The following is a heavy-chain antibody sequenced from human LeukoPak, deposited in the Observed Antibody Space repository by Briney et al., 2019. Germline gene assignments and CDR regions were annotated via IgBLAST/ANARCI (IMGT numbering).Heavy chain of an antibody. Sequence: VASVKVSCKASGYTFTGYYIYWVRQAPGQGLEWMGWINPNSGGTNYAQKFQGRVTMTRDTSISTAYMEMSSLTSDDTAVYYCAIGMVATGSGDYWGQGTLVTVSS. CDR1: GYTFTGYY. CDR3: AIGMVATGSGDY. V-gene: IGHV1-2*02. CDR2: INPNSGGT. J-gene: IGHJ4*02. D-gene: IGHD5-12*01.